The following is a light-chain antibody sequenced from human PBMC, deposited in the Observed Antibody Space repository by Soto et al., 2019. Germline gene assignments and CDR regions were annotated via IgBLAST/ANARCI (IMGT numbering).Light chain of an antibody. J-gene: IGLJ1*01. CDR1: SSDVGGYNY. V-gene: IGLV2-14*01. CDR2: EVS. CDR3: SSYTSSSTLVV. Sequence: QSALTQPASVSGSPGQSITISCTGTSSDVGGYNYVSWYQQHPGKAPKLMIYEVSNRPSGVSNRFSGSKSGNTASPTISGLQAEDEADYYCSSYTSSSTLVVFGTGTKVTV.